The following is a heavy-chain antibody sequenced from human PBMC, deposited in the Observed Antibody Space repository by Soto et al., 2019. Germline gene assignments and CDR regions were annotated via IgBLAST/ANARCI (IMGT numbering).Heavy chain of an antibody. CDR1: GFTFSSYG. J-gene: IGHJ3*02. CDR2: IWYDGSNK. V-gene: IGHV3-33*01. Sequence: GGSLRLSCAASGFTFSSYGIHWVRQAPGKGLEWVAVIWYDGSNKYYADSVKGRFTISRDNSKNTLYLQMNSLRAEDTAVYYCARVYDSSGYYYHDAFDIWGQGTMVTVSS. CDR3: ARVYDSSGYYYHDAFDI. D-gene: IGHD3-22*01.